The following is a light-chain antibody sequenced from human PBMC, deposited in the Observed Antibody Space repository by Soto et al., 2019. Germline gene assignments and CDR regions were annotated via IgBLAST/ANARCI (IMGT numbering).Light chain of an antibody. CDR1: QSVSSYS. Sequence: EIVLTQSPGTLSLSPGERATLSCGASQSVSSYSLAWYQQRPGQAPRLLIYGASSRATGIPDRFSGSGSETDFTLTISRLEPEDFAVYYCQQYGSSPLTFGGGTKVESK. V-gene: IGKV3-20*01. CDR2: GAS. CDR3: QQYGSSPLT. J-gene: IGKJ4*01.